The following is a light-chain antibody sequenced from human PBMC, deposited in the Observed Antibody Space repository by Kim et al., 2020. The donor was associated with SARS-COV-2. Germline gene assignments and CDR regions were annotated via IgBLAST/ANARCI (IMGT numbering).Light chain of an antibody. CDR2: VGTGGIVG. V-gene: IGLV9-49*01. CDR1: SGYSKYK. J-gene: IGLJ3*02. Sequence: QLVLTQPPSASASLGASVTLTCTLSSGYSKYKVDWYQQRPGKGPRFVMRVGTGGIVGSKGDGIPDRFSVLGSGLNRYLTIKNIQEEDESDYHCGADHGSGSNFLEVFGGGTKLTVL. CDR3: GADHGSGSNFLEV.